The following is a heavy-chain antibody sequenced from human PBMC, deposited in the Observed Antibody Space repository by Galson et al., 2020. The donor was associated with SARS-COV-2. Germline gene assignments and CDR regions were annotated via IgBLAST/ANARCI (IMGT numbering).Heavy chain of an antibody. CDR2: FDPEDGET. Sequence: VKVSCKVSGYTLTELSMHWVRQAPGKGLEWMGGFDPEDGETIYAQKFQGRVTMTEDTSTDTAYMELSSLRSEDTAVYYCATVPAFWSGYYLVYWGQGTLVTVSS. V-gene: IGHV1-24*01. CDR3: ATVPAFWSGYYLVY. D-gene: IGHD3-3*01. CDR1: GYTLTELS. J-gene: IGHJ4*02.